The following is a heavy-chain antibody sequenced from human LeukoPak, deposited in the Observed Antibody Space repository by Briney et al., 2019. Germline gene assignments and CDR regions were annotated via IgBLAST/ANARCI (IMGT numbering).Heavy chain of an antibody. Sequence: GGSLRLSCAASGFTFSSYWMSWVRQAPGKGLEWVANIKQDGSEIYYVDSVKGRFTISRDNAKNSLYLQMNSLRAEDTAVYYCARGGYACANGLCHDYWGQGTLVTVSS. CDR3: ARGGYACANGLCHDY. V-gene: IGHV3-7*02. D-gene: IGHD2-8*01. CDR1: GFTFSSYW. CDR2: IKQDGSEI. J-gene: IGHJ4*02.